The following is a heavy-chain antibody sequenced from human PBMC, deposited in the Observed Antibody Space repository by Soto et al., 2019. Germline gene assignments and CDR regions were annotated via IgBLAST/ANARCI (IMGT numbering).Heavy chain of an antibody. CDR1: GFTFSGYW. D-gene: IGHD4-4*01. V-gene: IGHV3-74*01. J-gene: IGHJ4*02. CDR3: ARETYSFNDY. CDR2: INPDGGST. Sequence: GGSLRLSCAASGFTFSGYWMHWVRQAPGEGLVWVSRINPDGGSTNYADSAKGRFTISRDNAKNTLFLQMNGLRAEDTAVYYCARETYSFNDYWGRGTLVTVSS.